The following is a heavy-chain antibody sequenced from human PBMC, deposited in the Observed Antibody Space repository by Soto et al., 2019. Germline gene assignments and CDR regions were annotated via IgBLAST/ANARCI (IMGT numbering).Heavy chain of an antibody. CDR3: SRLIGNSWLDS. CDR1: GDSVSSNSAT. CDR2: TYYRSKWYN. Sequence: PSQTLSLTCAISGDSVSSNSATWDWIRPSPSRGLEWLGRTYYRSKWYNDYAVSVKGRITINPDTSNNQLSLQLNSVTPDDTAVYYCSRLIGNSWLDSWGQGTLVTVSS. V-gene: IGHV6-1*01. J-gene: IGHJ5*01. D-gene: IGHD2-8*01.